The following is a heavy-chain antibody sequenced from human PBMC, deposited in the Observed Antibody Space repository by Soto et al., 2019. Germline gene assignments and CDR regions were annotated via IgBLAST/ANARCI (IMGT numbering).Heavy chain of an antibody. CDR3: AKERSSGWSLDY. V-gene: IGHV1-58*01. CDR1: GFTFTNSA. J-gene: IGHJ4*02. Sequence: SVKVSCKASGFTFTNSAVQWVRQARGQRLEWIGWIVVGSGNTNYAQKFQERVTITRDMSTSTAYMELSSLRAEDTAVFYCAKERSSGWSLDYWGQGTLVTSPQ. CDR2: IVVGSGNT. D-gene: IGHD6-19*01.